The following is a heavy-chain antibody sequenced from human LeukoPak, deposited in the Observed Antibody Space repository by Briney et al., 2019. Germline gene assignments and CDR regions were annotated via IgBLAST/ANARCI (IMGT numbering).Heavy chain of an antibody. CDR1: GFTFSSYW. Sequence: GGSLRLSCAASGFTFSSYWMHWVRQAPGKGLVWVSRINSDGSSTSYSDSVKGRFTISRDNAKNTLYLQMNSLRAEDTAVYYCARWSDELLFDPWGQGTLVTVPS. CDR3: ARWSDELLFDP. V-gene: IGHV3-74*01. CDR2: INSDGSST. D-gene: IGHD1-26*01. J-gene: IGHJ5*02.